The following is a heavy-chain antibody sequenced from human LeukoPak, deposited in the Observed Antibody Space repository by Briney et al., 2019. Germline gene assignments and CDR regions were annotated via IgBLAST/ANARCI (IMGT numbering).Heavy chain of an antibody. Sequence: PSETLSLTCTVSGGSISCSSCSWGWIRQPPGKGLEWIGYIYYSGSTNYNPSLKSRVTISVDTSKNQFSLKLSSVTAADTAVYYCARVKDGYNPDFDYWGQGTLVTVSS. CDR3: ARVKDGYNPDFDY. CDR2: IYYSGST. CDR1: GGSISCSSCS. V-gene: IGHV4-61*05. J-gene: IGHJ4*02. D-gene: IGHD5-24*01.